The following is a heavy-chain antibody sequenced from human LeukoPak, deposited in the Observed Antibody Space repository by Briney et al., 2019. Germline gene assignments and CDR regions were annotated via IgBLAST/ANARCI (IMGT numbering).Heavy chain of an antibody. V-gene: IGHV4-61*01. CDR3: ARTLLRFFPYYYYGMDV. CDR1: GGSVSSGSYY. J-gene: IGHJ6*02. Sequence: SETLSLTCTVSGGSVSSGSYYWSWIRQPPGKGLEWIGYIYYSGSTNYNPSLKSRVTISVDTSKNQFSLKLSSVTAADTAVYYCARTLLRFFPYYYYGMDVWGQGTTVTVSS. CDR2: IYYSGST. D-gene: IGHD3-3*01.